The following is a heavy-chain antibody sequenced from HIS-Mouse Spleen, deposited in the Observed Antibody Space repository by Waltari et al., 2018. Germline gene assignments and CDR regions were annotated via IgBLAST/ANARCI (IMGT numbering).Heavy chain of an antibody. CDR3: AKDLSGSYYNYFDY. J-gene: IGHJ4*02. D-gene: IGHD1-26*01. CDR2: ISYDGSNK. V-gene: IGHV3-30*18. Sequence: QVQLVESGGGVVQPGRSLRLSWAASGFTFRSYGMHWVRQAPGKGLEWVAVISYDGSNKYYADSVKGRFTISRDNSKNTLYLQMNSLRAEDTAVYYCAKDLSGSYYNYFDYWGQGTLVTVSS. CDR1: GFTFRSYG.